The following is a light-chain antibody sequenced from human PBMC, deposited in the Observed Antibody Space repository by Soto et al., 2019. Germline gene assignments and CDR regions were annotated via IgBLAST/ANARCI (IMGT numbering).Light chain of an antibody. CDR3: QQYAISPWT. V-gene: IGKV3D-20*01. CDR1: QSITSKY. Sequence: EIVMTQSPATLSVSPGERATLSCGASQSITSKYLAWYQQRPDQAPRLLIYDASSRATGIPGRFSGSGSGTNFTLTISRLEPEDFAVYYCQQYAISPWTFGRGTKVDIK. J-gene: IGKJ1*01. CDR2: DAS.